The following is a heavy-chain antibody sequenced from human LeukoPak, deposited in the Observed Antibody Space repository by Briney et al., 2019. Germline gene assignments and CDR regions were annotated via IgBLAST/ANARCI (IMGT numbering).Heavy chain of an antibody. V-gene: IGHV1-2*02. CDR2: INPNSGGT. CDR3: ARAPEVLWFQEGVAFDI. J-gene: IGHJ3*02. Sequence: GASVKVSCKASGYTFTGYYMHWVRQAPGQGLEWMGWINPNSGGTNYAQKFQGRVTMTRVTSIRPAYMELSRLRSDDTAVYYCARAPEVLWFQEGVAFDIWGQGAMVTVSS. CDR1: GYTFTGYY. D-gene: IGHD3-10*01.